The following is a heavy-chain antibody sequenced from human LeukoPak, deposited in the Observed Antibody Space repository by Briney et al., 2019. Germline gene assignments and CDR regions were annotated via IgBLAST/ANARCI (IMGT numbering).Heavy chain of an antibody. J-gene: IGHJ3*02. Sequence: GRSRRLSCAASGFTFSSYAMHWVRQAPGKGLEWVAVISYDGSNKYYADSVKGRFTISRDNYKNALYLQMNRLRAEDTAVYYCASGIVRYFDWLSDAFDIWGQGTMVTVSS. V-gene: IGHV3-30*04. CDR1: GFTFSSYA. CDR3: ASGIVRYFDWLSDAFDI. D-gene: IGHD3-9*01. CDR2: ISYDGSNK.